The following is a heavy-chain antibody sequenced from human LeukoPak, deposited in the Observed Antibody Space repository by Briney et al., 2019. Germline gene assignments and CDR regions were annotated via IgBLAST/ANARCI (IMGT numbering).Heavy chain of an antibody. D-gene: IGHD2-21*02. CDR3: ARGLLAYCGGDCYSSFDY. V-gene: IGHV3-21*01. CDR1: GFTFSSYD. Sequence: GGSLRLTCAASGFTFSSYDMSWVRQAPGKGLEWVSSISSSSSYIYYADSVKGRFTISRDNAKNSLYLQMNSLRAEDTAVYYCARGLLAYCGGDCYSSFDYWGQGTLVTVSS. CDR2: ISSSSSYI. J-gene: IGHJ4*02.